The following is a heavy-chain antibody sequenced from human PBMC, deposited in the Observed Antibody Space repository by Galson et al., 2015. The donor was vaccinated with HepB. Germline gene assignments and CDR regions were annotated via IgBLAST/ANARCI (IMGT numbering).Heavy chain of an antibody. J-gene: IGHJ4*02. V-gene: IGHV4-59*08. CDR1: GGSISSYY. CDR3: ARRAAGNYDFWSFDY. Sequence: ATLSLTCSVSGGSISSYYWSWIRQPPGKGLQWIGYISYSGSTTYNPSLKSRVTISVDTSKNQFSLKLTSVTAADTAVYYCARRAAGNYDFWSFDYWGQGTLVTVSS. D-gene: IGHD3-3*01. CDR2: ISYSGST.